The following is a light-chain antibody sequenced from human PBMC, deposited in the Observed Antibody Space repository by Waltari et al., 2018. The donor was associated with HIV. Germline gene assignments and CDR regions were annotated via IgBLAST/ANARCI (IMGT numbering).Light chain of an antibody. CDR2: EVT. V-gene: IGLV2-14*01. Sequence: QSALTQPASVSGSPGQSITISCTGSSSDVGGYNYVSWYQQHPGYAPKVMIYEVTNRPSGVSARFSGVKSGNTASLTISGLQTEDEADYYCSSFTSSTTRVFGTGTKVTVL. CDR3: SSFTSSTTRV. CDR1: SSDVGGYNY. J-gene: IGLJ1*01.